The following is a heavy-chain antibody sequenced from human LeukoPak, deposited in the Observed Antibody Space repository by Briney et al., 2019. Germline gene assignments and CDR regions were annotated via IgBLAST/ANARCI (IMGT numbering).Heavy chain of an antibody. CDR2: IYPGDSDT. D-gene: IGHD2-15*01. CDR3: ARAPLQYCSGGSCQSSPDY. Sequence: GESLKISCKGSGYSFTSYWIGWVRQMPGKGLEWMGIIYPGDSDTRYSPSFQGQVTISADKSISTAYLQWSSLKASDTAMYYCARAPLQYCSGGSCQSSPDYWGQGTLVTVSS. V-gene: IGHV5-51*01. CDR1: GYSFTSYW. J-gene: IGHJ4*02.